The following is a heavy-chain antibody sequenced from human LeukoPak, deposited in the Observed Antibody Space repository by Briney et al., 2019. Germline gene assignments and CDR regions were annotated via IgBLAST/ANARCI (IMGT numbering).Heavy chain of an antibody. V-gene: IGHV1-58*02. CDR1: GSTFTSSA. CDR3: AALSDLVGATH. CDR2: IVVGSGNT. Sequence: SVKVSCKASGSTFTSSAMQWVRQARGQRLEWIGWIVVGSGNTNYAQKFQERVTITRDMSTSTAYMELSSLRSEDTAVYYCAALSDLVGATHWGQGTLVTVSS. D-gene: IGHD1-26*01. J-gene: IGHJ4*02.